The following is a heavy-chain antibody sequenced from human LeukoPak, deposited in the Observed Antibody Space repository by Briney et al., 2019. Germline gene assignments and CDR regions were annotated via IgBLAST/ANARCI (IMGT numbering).Heavy chain of an antibody. CDR1: GFTFDEYG. Sequence: GGSLRLSCAASGFTFDEYGMSWVRQAPGKGLEWVSCINWSGGSTGFADSVKGRFTISRDNAKNSLYLQMNSLRAGDTALYYCARDWYYYGSGSPNLIFDYWGQGTLVTVSS. CDR2: INWSGGST. J-gene: IGHJ4*02. V-gene: IGHV3-20*04. D-gene: IGHD3-10*01. CDR3: ARDWYYYGSGSPNLIFDY.